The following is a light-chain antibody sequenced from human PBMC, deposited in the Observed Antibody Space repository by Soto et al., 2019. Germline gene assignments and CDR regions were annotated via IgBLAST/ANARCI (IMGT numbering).Light chain of an antibody. V-gene: IGKV3-20*01. CDR2: DAS. CDR3: HQYASLYT. CDR1: KSVSSSY. J-gene: IGKJ2*01. Sequence: VLTQSPGTLSLSPGDRTTLSCRASKSVSSSYLAWYQQKPGQAPRLLIYDASSRATGIPDRFSGSGSGTDFTLTISRLEPEDSAVYFCHQYASLYTFGQGTKLEIK.